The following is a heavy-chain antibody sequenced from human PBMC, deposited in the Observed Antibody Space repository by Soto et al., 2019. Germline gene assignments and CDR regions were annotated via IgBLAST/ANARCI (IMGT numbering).Heavy chain of an antibody. CDR2: INYSGRT. J-gene: IGHJ5*02. CDR3: ARDYNRRPVGWFDP. Sequence: QVQLQESGPGLVKPSQTLSLTCTVSGGSISSGGYYWSWIRQHPGKGLEWIGHINYSGRTYYNSSIKSRVSISVDTSKNQFSLKLSSVTAADTAIYYCARDYNRRPVGWFDPWGQGTLVTVSS. CDR1: GGSISSGGYY. D-gene: IGHD3-10*01. V-gene: IGHV4-31*03.